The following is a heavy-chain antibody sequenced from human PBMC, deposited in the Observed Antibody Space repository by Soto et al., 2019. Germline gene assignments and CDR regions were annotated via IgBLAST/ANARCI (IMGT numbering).Heavy chain of an antibody. V-gene: IGHV3-23*01. CDR3: AKGNSGSNYGGFDY. CDR1: GFTFSTYA. D-gene: IGHD4-4*01. CDR2: ISPSGGST. J-gene: IGHJ4*02. Sequence: GGSLRLSCVASGFTFSTYATNWVRQVPGKGLEWVSVISPSGGSTEYADSVKGRFSISRDNSKNTLYLQMNSLRAEDTAVYYCAKGNSGSNYGGFDYWGQGTLVTVSS.